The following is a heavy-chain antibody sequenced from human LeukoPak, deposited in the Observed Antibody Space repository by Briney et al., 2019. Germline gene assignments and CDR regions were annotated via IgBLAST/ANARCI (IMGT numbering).Heavy chain of an antibody. CDR1: GGTFSNYA. CDR2: IIPIFGTA. V-gene: IGHV1-69*13. CDR3: AREYCSSTSCPVDP. D-gene: IGHD2-2*01. J-gene: IGHJ5*02. Sequence: GASVKVSCKSSGGTFSNYAIGWVRQAPGQGLEWMGGIIPIFGTANYAQKFQGRVTITADESTSTAYMELSSLRSADTAVYYCAREYCSSTSCPVDPWGQGTLVTVSS.